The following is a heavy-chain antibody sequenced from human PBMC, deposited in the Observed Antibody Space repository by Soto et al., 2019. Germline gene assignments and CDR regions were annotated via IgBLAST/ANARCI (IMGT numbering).Heavy chain of an antibody. CDR1: GFTFSSYA. J-gene: IGHJ4*02. CDR3: ARGPGYYFDY. Sequence: EVQLVESGGGLVQPGGSLRLSCAASGFTFSSYAMHWVRQAPGKGLEYVSAISSNGGSTYYANSVKGRFTISRDNSKNTLYLQMGSYRAEDMAVYYCARGPGYYFDYWGQGTLVTVSS. V-gene: IGHV3-64*01. CDR2: ISSNGGST.